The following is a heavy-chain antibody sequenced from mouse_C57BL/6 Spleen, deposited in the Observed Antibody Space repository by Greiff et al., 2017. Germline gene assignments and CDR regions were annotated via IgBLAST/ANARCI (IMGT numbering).Heavy chain of an antibody. CDR2: INPSHGGT. D-gene: IGHD1-1*02. CDR3: ARGGVLFYWYFDV. Sequence: QVQLQQPGTELVKPGASVKLSCKASGYTFTSYWMHWVKQRPGQGLEWIGNINPSHGGTNYNEKFKSKATLTVAKSSSTADMQLSSLTSEDSAVYYWARGGVLFYWYFDVWGTGTTVTVSS. J-gene: IGHJ1*03. CDR1: GYTFTSYW. V-gene: IGHV1-53*01.